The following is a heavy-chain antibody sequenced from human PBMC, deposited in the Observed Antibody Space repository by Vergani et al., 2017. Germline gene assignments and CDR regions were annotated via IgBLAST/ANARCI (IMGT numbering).Heavy chain of an antibody. D-gene: IGHD6-6*01. J-gene: IGHJ4*02. V-gene: IGHV3-49*03. Sequence: EVQLVESGGGLVQPGRSLRLSCTASGFTFCDYAMSWFRQAPGKGLVWVGFIRGKAYGGTTEYAASVKGRFTISRDDSKSIAYLQMNSLKTDDTAVYYCTRVRPSIAARNFDYWGQGTLVTVSS. CDR3: TRVRPSIAARNFDY. CDR2: IRGKAYGGTT. CDR1: GFTFCDYA.